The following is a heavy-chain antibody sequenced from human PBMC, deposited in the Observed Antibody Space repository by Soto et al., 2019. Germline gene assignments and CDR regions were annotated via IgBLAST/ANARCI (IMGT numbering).Heavy chain of an antibody. CDR2: IYHSGST. CDR3: ARESGVLRYFDYRVSARENYLDF. V-gene: IGHV4-30-2*01. J-gene: IGHJ4*02. CDR1: GGSISSGGYS. D-gene: IGHD3-9*01. Sequence: SETLSLTCAVSGGSISSGGYSWSWIRQPPGKGLEWIGYIYHSGSTYYNPSLKSRVTISVDRSKNQFSLKLSSVTAADTAVYYCARESGVLRYFDYRVSARENYLDFWGQGTLVTVSS.